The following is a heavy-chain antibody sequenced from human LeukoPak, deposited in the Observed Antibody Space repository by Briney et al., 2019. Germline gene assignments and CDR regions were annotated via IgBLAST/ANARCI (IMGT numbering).Heavy chain of an antibody. D-gene: IGHD2-2*02. V-gene: IGHV3-30*02. CDR3: AKANIVVVPAAIRIDY. Sequence: GGSLRLSCAASGFTFSSYGMHWVRQAPGKGLEWVAFIRYDGSNKYYADSVKGRFAISRDNSKNTLYLQMNSLKAEDTAVYYCAKANIVVVPAAIRIDYWGQGTLVTVSS. J-gene: IGHJ4*02. CDR2: IRYDGSNK. CDR1: GFTFSSYG.